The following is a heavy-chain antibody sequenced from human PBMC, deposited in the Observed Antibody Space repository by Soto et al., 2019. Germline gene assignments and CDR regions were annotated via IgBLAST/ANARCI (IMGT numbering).Heavy chain of an antibody. CDR3: ARTLGYCTNGVCYRGGYYFDY. J-gene: IGHJ4*02. CDR2: IYYSGST. D-gene: IGHD2-8*01. V-gene: IGHV4-30-4*01. CDR1: GGSISSGDYY. Sequence: QVQLQESGPGLVKPSQTLSLTCTVSGGSISSGDYYWSWIRHPPGKGLEWIGYIYYSGSTYYNPSLKSRVTISVDTSKNQFSLKLSSVTAADTAVYYCARTLGYCTNGVCYRGGYYFDYWGQGTLVTVSS.